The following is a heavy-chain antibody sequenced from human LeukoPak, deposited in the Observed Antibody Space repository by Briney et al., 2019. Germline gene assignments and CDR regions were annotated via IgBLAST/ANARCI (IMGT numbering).Heavy chain of an antibody. V-gene: IGHV3-30*02. D-gene: IGHD2-2*01. CDR2: IRYDGSNK. CDR3: AKDSSSVVLEDNWFDP. CDR1: GFTFSSYG. Sequence: GGSLRLSCAASGFTFSSYGMHWVRQAPGKGLEWVAFIRYDGSNKYYADSVKGRFTISRDNSKNTLYLQMNSLRAEDTAVYYCAKDSSSVVLEDNWFDPWGQGTLVTVSS. J-gene: IGHJ5*02.